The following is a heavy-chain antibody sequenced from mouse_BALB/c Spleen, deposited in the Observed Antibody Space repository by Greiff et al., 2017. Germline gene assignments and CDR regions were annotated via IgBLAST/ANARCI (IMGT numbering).Heavy chain of an antibody. CDR1: GYTFTSYY. D-gene: IGHD4-1*01. J-gene: IGHJ3*01. V-gene: IGHV1S81*02. CDR2: INPSNGGT. CDR3: TRYPLTGSWFAY. Sequence: QVQLQQPGAELVKPGASVKLSCKASGYTFTSYYMYWVKQRPGQGLEWIGGINPSNGGTNFNEKFKSKATLTVDKSSSTAYMQLSSLTSEDSAVYYCTRYPLTGSWFAYWGQGTLVTVSA.